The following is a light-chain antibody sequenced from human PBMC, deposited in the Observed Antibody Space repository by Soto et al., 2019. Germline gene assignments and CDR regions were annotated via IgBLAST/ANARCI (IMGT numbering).Light chain of an antibody. CDR3: QQYNSFPYT. V-gene: IGKV1-5*01. CDR2: DAS. J-gene: IGKJ2*01. CDR1: ESISTW. Sequence: DIQMTQSPSTLSASVGDRVTITCRASESISTWLAWYQQRPGKAPKLLIYDASSLESGVPSRFSGSGSGTEVTLTISSLQPDDFAIYYCQQYNSFPYTFGQGTKLDIK.